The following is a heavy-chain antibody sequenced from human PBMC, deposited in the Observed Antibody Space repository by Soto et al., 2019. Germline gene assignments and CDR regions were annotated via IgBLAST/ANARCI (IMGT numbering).Heavy chain of an antibody. D-gene: IGHD1-26*01. CDR1: GGTFSSYA. Sequence: ASVKVSCKASGGTFSSYAISWVRQAPGQGLEWMGGIIPIFGTANYAQKFQGRVTITADESTSTAYMELSSLRSEDTAVYFCAKDLPLRDCPTTSCRRTNNWFDPRGQGTLVTVSS. CDR3: AKDLPLRDCPTTSCRRTNNWFDP. J-gene: IGHJ5*02. V-gene: IGHV1-69*13. CDR2: IIPIFGTA.